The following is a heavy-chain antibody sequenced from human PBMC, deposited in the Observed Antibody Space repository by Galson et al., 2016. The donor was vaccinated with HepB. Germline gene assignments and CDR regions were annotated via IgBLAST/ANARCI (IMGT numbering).Heavy chain of an antibody. J-gene: IGHJ6*02. CDR3: ASIAASGYYYGMDV. D-gene: IGHD6-13*01. V-gene: IGHV3-30-3*01. Sequence: SLRLSCAASGFTFSIYAMHWVRQAPGKGLEWVAVISYDGSNKYYADSVKGRFTISRDNSNNTLYLQMNSLRAEDTAVYYCASIAASGYYYGMDVWGQGTTVTVSS. CDR2: ISYDGSNK. CDR1: GFTFSIYA.